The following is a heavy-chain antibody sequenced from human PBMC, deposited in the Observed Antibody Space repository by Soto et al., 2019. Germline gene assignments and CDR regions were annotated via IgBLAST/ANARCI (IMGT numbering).Heavy chain of an antibody. Sequence: QVQLQESGPGLVKPSQTLSLTCTVSGGSISSGDYYWSWIRQPPGKGLEWIGSIYYSGSTYYNPSLKTLXTXTXXTSKTQSPLQLNSVTAADTAVYYCASRRSSPYFAYWGQGPLVTASS. J-gene: IGHJ4*02. CDR3: ASRRSSPYFAY. D-gene: IGHD6-13*01. CDR2: IYYSGST. CDR1: GGSISSGDYY. V-gene: IGHV4-30-4*01.